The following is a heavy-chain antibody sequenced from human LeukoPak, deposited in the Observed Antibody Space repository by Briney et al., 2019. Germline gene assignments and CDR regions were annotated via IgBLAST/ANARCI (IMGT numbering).Heavy chain of an antibody. J-gene: IGHJ4*02. CDR2: IYPGDSDT. V-gene: IGHV5-51*01. CDR3: ARHPDSSSWHFDY. Sequence: GESLKISCKGSGYSFTSCWIGWVRQMPGKGLEWMGIIYPGDSDTRYSPSFQGQVTISADKSISTAYLQWSSLKASDTAMYYCARHPDSSSWHFDYWGQGTLVTVSS. CDR1: GYSFTSCW. D-gene: IGHD6-13*01.